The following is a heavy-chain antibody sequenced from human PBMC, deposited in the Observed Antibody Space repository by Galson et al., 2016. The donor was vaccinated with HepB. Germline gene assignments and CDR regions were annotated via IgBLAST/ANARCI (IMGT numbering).Heavy chain of an antibody. D-gene: IGHD5-12*01. Sequence: ETLSLTCTVSGGSISRSRYFWGWIRQPPGRGLEWIGNIYYNETTYYNPSLRSRVSISVDTSKSQLSLKLNSVTAADTAVYYSARLGYSAYVLDSWGQGTRVSVSS. CDR1: GGSISRSRYF. CDR2: IYYNETT. CDR3: ARLGYSAYVLDS. J-gene: IGHJ4*02. V-gene: IGHV4-39*01.